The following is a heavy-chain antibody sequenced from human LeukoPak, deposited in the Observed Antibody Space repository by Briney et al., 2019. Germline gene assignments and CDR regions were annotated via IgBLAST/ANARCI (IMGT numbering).Heavy chain of an antibody. CDR1: GIIFTSYY. CDR2: INPNSGGT. J-gene: IGHJ5*02. D-gene: IGHD2-2*01. Sequence: ASVKVSCKASGIIFTSYYIHWVRQAPGQGLEWMGWINPNSGGTNYAQKFQGWVTMTRDTSISTAYMELSRLRSDDTAVYYCARGEDIVVVPAGTFDPWGQGTLVTVSS. CDR3: ARGEDIVVVPAGTFDP. V-gene: IGHV1-2*04.